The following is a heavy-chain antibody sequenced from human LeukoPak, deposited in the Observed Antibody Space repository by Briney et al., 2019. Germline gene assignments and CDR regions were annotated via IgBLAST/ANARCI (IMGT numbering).Heavy chain of an antibody. V-gene: IGHV3-48*03. CDR2: ISSSGSTI. Sequence: GGSLRLSCAASGFTFSSYEMNWVRQAPGKGLEWVSYISSSGSTIYYADSVKGRFTISRDNAKNSLYLQMNSLRAEDTAVYYCARVDNRAVARQYYYYGMDVWGQGTTVTVSS. CDR3: ARVDNRAVARQYYYYGMDV. J-gene: IGHJ6*02. D-gene: IGHD6-19*01. CDR1: GFTFSSYE.